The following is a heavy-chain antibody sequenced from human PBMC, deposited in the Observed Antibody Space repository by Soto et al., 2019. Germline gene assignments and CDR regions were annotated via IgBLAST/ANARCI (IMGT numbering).Heavy chain of an antibody. J-gene: IGHJ6*03. CDR1: GFTFSSYA. Sequence: GGSLRLSCAASGFTFSSYAMSWVRQAPGKGLEWVSAISGSGGSTYYADSVKGRFTISRDNSKNTLYLQMNSLRAEDTAVYYCAKESGLWFGELLYYYYMDVWGKGTTVTVSS. CDR3: AKESGLWFGELLYYYYMDV. V-gene: IGHV3-23*01. CDR2: ISGSGGST. D-gene: IGHD3-10*01.